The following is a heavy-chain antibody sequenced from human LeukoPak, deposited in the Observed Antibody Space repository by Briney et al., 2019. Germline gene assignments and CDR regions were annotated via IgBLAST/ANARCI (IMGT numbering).Heavy chain of an antibody. V-gene: IGHV4-39*01. CDR2: IYYSGRT. Sequence: SESLSLTCAASGGSVSSISSYWDWLRQPPGQGLVWIGSIYYSGRTYKNSSLKSRVTIAIDTPKNQFSLKLSSVTATDTAVYYCAILHSSSYDYWGQGTLVTVSS. J-gene: IGHJ4*02. CDR1: GGSVSSISSY. CDR3: AILHSSSYDY. D-gene: IGHD3-22*01.